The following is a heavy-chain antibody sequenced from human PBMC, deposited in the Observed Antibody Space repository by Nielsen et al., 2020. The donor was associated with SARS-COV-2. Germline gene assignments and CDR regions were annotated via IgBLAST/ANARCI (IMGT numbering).Heavy chain of an antibody. CDR2: ISGSGGST. CDR3: AKDREIRGYFDY. V-gene: IGHV3-23*01. CDR1: GFTFSSYA. D-gene: IGHD3-10*01. J-gene: IGHJ4*02. Sequence: GESLKISCAASGFTFSSYAMSWVRQAPGKGLEWVSGISGSGGSTYYADSVKGRFTISRDNSKNTLYLQMNSLRAEDTAVYYCAKDREIRGYFDYWGQGTLVTVSS.